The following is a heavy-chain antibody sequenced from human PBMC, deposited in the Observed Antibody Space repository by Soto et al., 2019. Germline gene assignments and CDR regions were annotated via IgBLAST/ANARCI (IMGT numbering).Heavy chain of an antibody. V-gene: IGHV1-46*01. D-gene: IGHD6-13*01. CDR3: ARGIEWDSSWYYAGGYYYYGMDV. CDR2: INPSGGST. Sequence: ASVKVSCKASGYTFTSYYMHWVRQAPGQGLEWMGIINPSGGSTSYAQKFQGRVTMTRDTSTSTVYMELSSLRSEDTAVYYCARGIEWDSSWYYAGGYYYYGMDVWGQGTTVTVSS. J-gene: IGHJ6*02. CDR1: GYTFTSYY.